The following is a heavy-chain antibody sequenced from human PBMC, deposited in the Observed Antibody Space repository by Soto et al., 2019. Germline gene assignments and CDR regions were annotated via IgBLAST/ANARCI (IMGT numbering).Heavy chain of an antibody. J-gene: IGHJ4*01. CDR2: TYYRSKWYY. CDR3: ARGEQYSGRISDY. Sequence: SQTLSLTCAITGDSVSSSSAGWSWVRQSPSRGLEWLGRTYYRSKWYYEYAVSVRGRITINPDTSKNQYSLQLNSVTPEDTAVYFCARGEQYSGRISDYWGQGTLVTVSS. CDR1: GDSVSSSSAG. D-gene: IGHD1-26*01. V-gene: IGHV6-1*01.